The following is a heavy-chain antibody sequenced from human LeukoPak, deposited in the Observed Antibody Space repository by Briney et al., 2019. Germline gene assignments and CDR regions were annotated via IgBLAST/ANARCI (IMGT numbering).Heavy chain of an antibody. CDR2: INLSGGST. D-gene: IGHD6-19*01. CDR1: GYSFTNYY. V-gene: IGHV1-46*01. CDR3: ARGHSSGWLGEAFDL. Sequence: ASVKVSCKASGYSFTNYYIHWVRQAPGQGHEWMGIINLSGGSTNYAQKFKGRVTLTRDTSTSTVYMELSSLRSEDSAVYYCARGHSSGWLGEAFDLWGPGTMVTVSS. J-gene: IGHJ3*01.